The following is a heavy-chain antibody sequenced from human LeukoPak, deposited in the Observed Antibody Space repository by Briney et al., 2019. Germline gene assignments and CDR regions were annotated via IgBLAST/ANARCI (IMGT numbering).Heavy chain of an antibody. CDR1: GFTFSSYA. CDR2: ISYDGSNK. CDR3: ARVGIAAAGTR. J-gene: IGHJ4*02. D-gene: IGHD6-13*01. Sequence: GGSLRLSCAASGFTFSSYAMHWVRQAPGKGLEWVAVISYDGSNKYYADSVKGRFTISRDNSKNTQYLQMNSLRAEDTAVYYCARVGIAAAGTRWGQGTLVTVSS. V-gene: IGHV3-30-3*01.